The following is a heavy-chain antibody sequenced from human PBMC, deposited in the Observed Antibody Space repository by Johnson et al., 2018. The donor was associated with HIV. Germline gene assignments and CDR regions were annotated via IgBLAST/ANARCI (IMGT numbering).Heavy chain of an antibody. Sequence: VQLLESGGGLVQPEGSLRLSCAASGFTFSNYGMTWVRQAPGKGLEWVSGISGSGDNTHYAESVKGRFTISRDNSKNTVSLQMNSLRAEDTAVYYCARGVGDGYNLSAFDIWGQGTMVTVSS. CDR1: GFTFSNYG. CDR3: ARGVGDGYNLSAFDI. CDR2: ISGSGDNT. D-gene: IGHD5-24*01. V-gene: IGHV3-23*01. J-gene: IGHJ3*02.